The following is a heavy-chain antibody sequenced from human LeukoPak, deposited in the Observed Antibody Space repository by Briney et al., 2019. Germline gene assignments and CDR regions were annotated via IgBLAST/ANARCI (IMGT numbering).Heavy chain of an antibody. CDR3: AGVERFLESYYFDY. D-gene: IGHD3-3*01. J-gene: IGHJ4*02. CDR1: GFTVSTNY. Sequence: GSLRLSCAASGFTVSTNYMTWVRQAPGKGLEWVSIIFSGGTTYYADSVKGRFTISRDSSRNTLYLQMNSLRTEDTAVYYCAGVERFLESYYFDYWGQGTLVTVST. CDR2: IFSGGTT. V-gene: IGHV3-66*02.